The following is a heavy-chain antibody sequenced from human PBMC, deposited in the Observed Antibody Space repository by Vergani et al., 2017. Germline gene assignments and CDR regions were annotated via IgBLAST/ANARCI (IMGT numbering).Heavy chain of an antibody. D-gene: IGHD6-6*01. J-gene: IGHJ4*02. V-gene: IGHV3-21*01. Sequence: EVQLVESGGGLVKPGGSLRPSCAASGSTLSSYTMTWVRQAPGKGLEWVSSISSSSSYIYYADSVKGRVTISRDNSKNSLYLQLNSLRAEDTAVYDCARIISIAARSFVDYGGQGTLVTVSS. CDR1: GSTLSSYT. CDR2: ISSSSSYI. CDR3: ARIISIAARSFVDY.